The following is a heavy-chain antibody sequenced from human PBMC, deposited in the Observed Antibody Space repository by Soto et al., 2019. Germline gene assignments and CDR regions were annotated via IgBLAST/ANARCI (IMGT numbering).Heavy chain of an antibody. CDR2: IYYRGNT. CDR1: GGSIGTYY. D-gene: IGHD3-22*01. J-gene: IGHJ6*02. Sequence: SETLSLSCTVSGGSIGTYYWSWIRQPPGKGLEWIGYIYYRGNTDYNPSLKSRVTISLDTPKNQFSLKLSSVTAADTAVYYCARRLYYDSSGFEGGGIDVWAQGNTVTVSS. CDR3: ARRLYYDSSGFEGGGIDV. V-gene: IGHV4-59*08.